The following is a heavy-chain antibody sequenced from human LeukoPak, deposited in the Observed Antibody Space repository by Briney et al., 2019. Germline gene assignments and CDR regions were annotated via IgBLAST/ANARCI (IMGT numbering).Heavy chain of an antibody. J-gene: IGHJ4*02. CDR2: ISSSSSYI. D-gene: IGHD3-22*01. V-gene: IGHV3-21*01. CDR3: ARDPEYYDSSGYGDY. CDR1: GFTFSGYS. Sequence: AGGSLRLSCAASGFTFSGYSTNWVRQAPGKGLEWVSSISSSSSYIYYADSVKGRFTISRDNAKNSLYLQMNSLRAEDTAVYYCARDPEYYDSSGYGDYWGQGTLVTVSS.